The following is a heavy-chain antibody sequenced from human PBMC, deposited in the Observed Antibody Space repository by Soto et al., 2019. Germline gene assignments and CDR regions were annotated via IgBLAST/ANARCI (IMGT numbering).Heavy chain of an antibody. D-gene: IGHD6-19*01. CDR3: XRPXSSGWY. J-gene: IGHJ2*01. CDR1: GFTFSSYA. Sequence: QVQLVESGGGVVQPGRSLRLSCTASGFTFSSYAMHWVRQAPGKGLEWVAVISYDGSNKYYADSVKGRFTISRDNSKNTMYLQMNSLRVXXXXXXXXXRPXSSGWY. CDR2: ISYDGSNK. V-gene: IGHV3-30-3*01.